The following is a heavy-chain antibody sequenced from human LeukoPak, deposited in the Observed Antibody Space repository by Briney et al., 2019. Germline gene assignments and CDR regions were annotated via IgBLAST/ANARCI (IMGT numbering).Heavy chain of an antibody. J-gene: IGHJ4*02. CDR2: INTNTGNP. CDR3: ARDRVGIAAAGSFDY. D-gene: IGHD6-13*01. Sequence: ASVKVSFKASGYTFTSYAMNWVRQAPGQGLEWMGWINTNTGNPTYAQGFPGRFVFSLDTSVSTAYLQISSLKAEDTAVYYCARDRVGIAAAGSFDYWGQGTLVTVSS. V-gene: IGHV7-4-1*02. CDR1: GYTFTSYA.